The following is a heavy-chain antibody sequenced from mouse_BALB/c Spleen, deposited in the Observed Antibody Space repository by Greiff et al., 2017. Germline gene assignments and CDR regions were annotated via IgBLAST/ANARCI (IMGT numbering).Heavy chain of an antibody. V-gene: IGHV14-3*02. Sequence: VQLKQSGAELVKPGASVKLSCTASGFNIKDTYMHWVKQRPEQGLEWIGRIDPANGNTKYDPKFQGKATLTADKSSSTAYMQLSSLTSENSAVYFGARSHYGSPHYYPMDYWGQGTSVTVSA. CDR3: ARSHYGSPHYYPMDY. D-gene: IGHD1-1*01. CDR1: GFNIKDTY. J-gene: IGHJ4*01. CDR2: IDPANGNT.